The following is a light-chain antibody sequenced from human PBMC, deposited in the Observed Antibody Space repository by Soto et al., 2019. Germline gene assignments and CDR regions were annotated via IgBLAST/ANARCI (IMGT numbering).Light chain of an antibody. CDR2: DVT. V-gene: IGLV2-14*03. CDR3: TWYTTSNTWV. J-gene: IGLJ3*02. Sequence: QSALTQPASVSGSPGQSITISCTGTSSDVGGYNFVSWYQQHPGKAPKLMIFDVTNRSSGVSNRFSGSNSGNSASLTIAVLQTEDEADYCCTWYTTSNTWVFGGGTKLTVL. CDR1: SSDVGGYNF.